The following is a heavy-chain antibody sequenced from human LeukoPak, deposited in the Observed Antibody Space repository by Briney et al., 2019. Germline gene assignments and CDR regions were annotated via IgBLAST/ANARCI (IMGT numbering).Heavy chain of an antibody. Sequence: ASVKVSCKASGYTFTCYYMHWVRQAPGQGLEWMGWINPNSGGTNYAQKFQGRVTMTRDTSITTAYMDLSSLRSDDTALYYCARVSKGYCGGYCYSDYWGQGTLVTVSS. CDR1: GYTFTCYY. V-gene: IGHV1-2*02. CDR2: INPNSGGT. J-gene: IGHJ4*02. CDR3: ARVSKGYCGGYCYSDY. D-gene: IGHD2-21*02.